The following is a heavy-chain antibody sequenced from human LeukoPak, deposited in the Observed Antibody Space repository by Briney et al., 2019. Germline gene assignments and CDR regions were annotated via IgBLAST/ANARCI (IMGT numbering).Heavy chain of an antibody. CDR3: AREVTQHYYDSSGYYPFDY. J-gene: IGHJ4*02. D-gene: IGHD3-22*01. CDR2: INPSGGST. CDR1: GYTFTSYY. V-gene: IGHV1-46*01. Sequence: ASVKVSYKASGYTFTSYYMHWVRQAPGQGLEWMGIINPSGGSTSYAQKFQGRVTMTRDTSTSTVYMELSSLRSEDTAVYYCAREVTQHYYDSSGYYPFDYWGQGTLVTVSS.